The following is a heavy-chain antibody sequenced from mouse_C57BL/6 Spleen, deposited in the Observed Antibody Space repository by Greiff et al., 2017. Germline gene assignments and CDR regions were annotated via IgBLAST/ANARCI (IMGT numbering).Heavy chain of an antibody. CDR2: ISYDGSN. V-gene: IGHV3-6*01. Sequence: ESGPGLVKPSQSLSLTCSVTGYSITSGYYWNWIRQFPGNKLEWMGYISYDGSNNYNPSLKNRISITRDTSKNQFFLKLNSVTTEDTATYYCARVMYYGSSYGAWFAYWGQGTLVTVSA. CDR1: GYSITSGYY. D-gene: IGHD1-1*01. J-gene: IGHJ3*01. CDR3: ARVMYYGSSYGAWFAY.